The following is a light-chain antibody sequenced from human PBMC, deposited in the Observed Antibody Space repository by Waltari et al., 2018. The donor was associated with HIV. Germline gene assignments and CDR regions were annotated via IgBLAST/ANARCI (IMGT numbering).Light chain of an antibody. V-gene: IGLV3-21*02. CDR1: NIGSKG. CDR2: DDS. CDR3: QVWDSSTDLRV. Sequence: SYVLPQPPSVSVAPGQTARITCGGDNIGSKGVHWYQKKPSQAPVLVVYDDSDRPSGIPERFSGSSSWNTATLTISRVEAGDEADFYCQVWDSSTDLRVFGGGTKLTVL. J-gene: IGLJ2*01.